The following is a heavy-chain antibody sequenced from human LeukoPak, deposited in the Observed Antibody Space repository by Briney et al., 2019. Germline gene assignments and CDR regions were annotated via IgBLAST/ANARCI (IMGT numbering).Heavy chain of an antibody. CDR2: IDPSDSQT. CDR3: AVSPAVANAAY. CDR1: GYSFTSYW. Sequence: GESLKISCQGSGYSFTSYWISWVRQMPGKGLEWMGRIDPSDSQTNYSPSFQGHVTISADKSISTVYLQWTRLKASYTAMYYCAVSPAVANAAYWGRGTLVTVSS. V-gene: IGHV5-10-1*01. D-gene: IGHD6-19*01. J-gene: IGHJ4*02.